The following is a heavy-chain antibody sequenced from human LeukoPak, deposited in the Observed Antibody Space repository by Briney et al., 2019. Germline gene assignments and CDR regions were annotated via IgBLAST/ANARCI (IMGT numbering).Heavy chain of an antibody. V-gene: IGHV3-23*01. CDR3: AKAGIGVVGYFDY. Sequence: GSLRLSCAASGFTFRSYDMTWVRQAPGKGLEWVSTIRGSGGGTYYADSVKGRFTISRDNSKNTLYLQMNSLRDEDTALYYCAKAGIGVVGYFDYWGQGTLVTVSS. CDR2: IRGSGGGT. D-gene: IGHD6-19*01. J-gene: IGHJ4*02. CDR1: GFTFRSYD.